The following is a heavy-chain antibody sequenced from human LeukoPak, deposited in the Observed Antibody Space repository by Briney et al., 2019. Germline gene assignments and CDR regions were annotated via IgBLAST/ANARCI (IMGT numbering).Heavy chain of an antibody. D-gene: IGHD6-25*01. V-gene: IGHV3-48*04. CDR3: ARDLFSGSGAA. J-gene: IGHJ4*02. CDR2: ISSSSTI. Sequence: GGSLRLSCAASGFTFSSYSMNWVRQAPGKGLEWVSYISSSSTIYYADSVKGRFTISRDNAKNSLYLQMNSLRAEDTAVYYCARDLFSGSGAAWGQGTLVTVSS. CDR1: GFTFSSYS.